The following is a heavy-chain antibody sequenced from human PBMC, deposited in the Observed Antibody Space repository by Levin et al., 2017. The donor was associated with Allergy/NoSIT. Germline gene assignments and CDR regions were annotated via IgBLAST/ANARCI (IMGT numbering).Heavy chain of an antibody. Sequence: GGSLRLSCAASGFTFSNYAMNWVRQAPGKGLEWVSGTSDSGGSTYYADSVKGRFTISRDNSKNTLYLQVKSLKAEDPALYYCARDLSAVPAANYYYAMDVWGQGTTVTVSS. CDR2: TSDSGGST. V-gene: IGHV3-23*01. CDR1: GFTFSNYA. J-gene: IGHJ6*02. CDR3: ARDLSAVPAANYYYAMDV. D-gene: IGHD2-2*01.